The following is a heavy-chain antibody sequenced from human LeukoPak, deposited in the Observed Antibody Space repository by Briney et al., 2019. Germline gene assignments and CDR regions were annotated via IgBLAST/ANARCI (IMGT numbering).Heavy chain of an antibody. CDR2: ISGSRGST. CDR3: AKVMGYGDYDYFDY. D-gene: IGHD4-17*01. CDR1: GFTFNSYA. J-gene: IGHJ4*02. V-gene: IGHV3-23*01. Sequence: GGSLRLSCAASGFTFNSYAMSWVRQAPGKGREWVSAISGSRGSTYYADSVKGRFTISRDNSKNTLFLQMNSLRAEDTAVYYCAKVMGYGDYDYFDYWGQGTLVTVSS.